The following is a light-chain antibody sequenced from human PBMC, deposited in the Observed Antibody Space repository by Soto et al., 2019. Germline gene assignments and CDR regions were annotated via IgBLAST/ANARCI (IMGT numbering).Light chain of an antibody. CDR3: QSYDSSLSGSYV. V-gene: IGLV1-40*01. CDR1: SSNIGAGYD. J-gene: IGLJ1*01. Sequence: SVLTQPPSVSGAPGQRVTIFCTGSSSNIGAGYDVHWYQQLPGTAPKLLIYGNSNRPSGVPDRFSGSKSGTSASLAITGLQAEDEADYYCQSYDSSLSGSYVFGTGTKVTVL. CDR2: GNS.